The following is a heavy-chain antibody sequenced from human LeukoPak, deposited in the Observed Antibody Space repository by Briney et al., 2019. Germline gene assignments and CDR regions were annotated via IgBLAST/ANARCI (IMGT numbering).Heavy chain of an antibody. CDR2: IYYSGST. D-gene: IGHD3-22*01. CDR3: ARVRGYYDRDAFDI. CDR1: GGSISSSSYY. V-gene: IGHV4-39*01. J-gene: IGHJ3*02. Sequence: SETLSLTCTVSGGSISSSSYYWGWIRQPPGKGLEWIGSIYYSGSTYYNPSLKSRVTISVDTSKNQFSLKLSSVTAADTAVYYCARVRGYYDRDAFDIWGQGTMATVSS.